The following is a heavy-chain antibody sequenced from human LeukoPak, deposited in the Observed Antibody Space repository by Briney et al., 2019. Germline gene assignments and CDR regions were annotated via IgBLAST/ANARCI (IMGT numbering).Heavy chain of an antibody. D-gene: IGHD6-13*01. J-gene: IGHJ5*02. V-gene: IGHV1-69*01. CDR3: ASSSSSSNWFDP. Sequence: ASVKVSCKASGGTFSSYAISWVRQAPGQGLEWRGGIIPIFGTANYAQKFQGRVTITADESTSTAYMELSSLRSDDTAVYHCASSSSSSNWFDPWGQGTLVTVSS. CDR2: IIPIFGTA. CDR1: GGTFSSYA.